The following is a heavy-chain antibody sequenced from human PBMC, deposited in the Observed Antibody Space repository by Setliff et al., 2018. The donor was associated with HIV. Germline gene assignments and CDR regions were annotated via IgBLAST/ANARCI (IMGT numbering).Heavy chain of an antibody. V-gene: IGHV4-39*01. D-gene: IGHD3-22*01. J-gene: IGHJ4*02. CDR1: DGSISSTTYF. Sequence: SETLSLTCTVSDGSISSTTYFWGWIRQPPGKGLEWIGSIYYSGTTYYNPSLKSRVTISVDTSKNQFSLKLTSVTAADTAIYYCARPYDSLYGWGQGVLVTVSS. CDR3: ARPYDSLYG. CDR2: IYYSGTT.